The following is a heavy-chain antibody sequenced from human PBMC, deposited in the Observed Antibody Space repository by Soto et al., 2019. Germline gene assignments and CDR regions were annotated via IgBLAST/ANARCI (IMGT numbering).Heavy chain of an antibody. CDR1: GGTFSSYT. CDR3: ARDSAYIAVAGTFDY. J-gene: IGHJ4*02. D-gene: IGHD6-19*01. Sequence: SVKVSCKASGGTFSSYTISWVRQAPGQGLEWMGRIIPILGIANYAQKFQGRVTITADKSTSTAYMELSSLRSEDTAVYYCARDSAYIAVAGTFDYWGQGTLVTVSS. V-gene: IGHV1-69*04. CDR2: IIPILGIA.